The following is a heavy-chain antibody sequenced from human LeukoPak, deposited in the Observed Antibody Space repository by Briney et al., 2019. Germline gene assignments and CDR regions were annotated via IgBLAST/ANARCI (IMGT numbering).Heavy chain of an antibody. D-gene: IGHD3-22*01. CDR1: GYTFTSYG. CDR3: ARDDPGHYYDSSGYYYYGMDV. J-gene: IGHJ6*02. V-gene: IGHV1-18*01. CDR2: ISAYNGNT. Sequence: ASVKVSCKASGYTFTSYGISWVRQAPGQGLEWMGWISAYNGNTNYAQKLQGRVTMTTDTSTSTAYMELRSLRSDDTAVYYCARDDPGHYYDSSGYYYYGMDVWGQGTTVIVFS.